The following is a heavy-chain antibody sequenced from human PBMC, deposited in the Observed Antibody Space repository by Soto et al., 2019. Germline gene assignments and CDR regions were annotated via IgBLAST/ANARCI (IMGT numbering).Heavy chain of an antibody. D-gene: IGHD5-18*01. V-gene: IGHV2-5*02. Sequence: QITLKESGPTLVKPTQSLTLTCTLSGFSLSTRGVGVDWIRQPPGKALEWLALPYWDDDKGYSPSLKSRLTSTKDTSKNQVVLTVTNMDPVDTATYYCAHRPRGYSYYFDYWGQGTLVTVSS. J-gene: IGHJ4*02. CDR1: GFSLSTRGVG. CDR2: PYWDDDK. CDR3: AHRPRGYSYYFDY.